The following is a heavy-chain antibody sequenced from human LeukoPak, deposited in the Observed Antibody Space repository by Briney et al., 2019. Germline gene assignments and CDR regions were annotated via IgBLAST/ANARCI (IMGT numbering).Heavy chain of an antibody. V-gene: IGHV5-51*01. J-gene: IGHJ4*02. D-gene: IGHD6-13*01. CDR2: IYPGDSDT. CDR3: ARQESSSWPVTYFDY. Sequence: GESLKISCKGSGYSFTSYWISWVRQMPGKSLEWMGIIYPGDSDTRYSPSFQGQVTISADKSISTAYLQWSSLKASDTAMYYCARQESSSWPVTYFDYWGQGTLVTVSS. CDR1: GYSFTSYW.